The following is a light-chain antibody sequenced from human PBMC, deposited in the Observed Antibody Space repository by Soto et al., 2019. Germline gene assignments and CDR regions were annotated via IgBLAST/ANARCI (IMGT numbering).Light chain of an antibody. CDR3: QQSFSTPLT. J-gene: IGKJ4*01. V-gene: IGKV1-39*01. CDR2: AAS. Sequence: DIQMTQSPSSLSASVGDRVTITCRASQSISSYVNWYQQKPGKAPNLLISAASSLQSGVPSRFSGSGFGTDFTLTISSLQPDDFATYYCQQSFSTPLTFGGGTKVEI. CDR1: QSISSY.